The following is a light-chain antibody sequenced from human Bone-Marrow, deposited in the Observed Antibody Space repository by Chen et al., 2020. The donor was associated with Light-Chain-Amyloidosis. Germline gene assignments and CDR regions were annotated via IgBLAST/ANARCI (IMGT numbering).Light chain of an antibody. CDR1: NIRSTS. CDR3: QVWDRSSDRPV. V-gene: IGLV3-21*02. CDR2: DDI. J-gene: IGLJ3*02. Sequence: SHVLTLLSSVAVAPGQTATIACGGNNIRSTSVHWYQQTPGQAPLLVVYDDIDRPSGIPERLSGSNSGNTATLTISRVEAGDEADYYCQVWDRSSDRPVFGGGTKLTVL.